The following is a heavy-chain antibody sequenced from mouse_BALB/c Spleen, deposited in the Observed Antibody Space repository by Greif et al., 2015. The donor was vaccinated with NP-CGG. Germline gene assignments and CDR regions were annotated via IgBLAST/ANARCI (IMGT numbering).Heavy chain of an antibody. J-gene: IGHJ3*01. CDR3: AIDRGLLRFAY. V-gene: IGHV7-3*02. CDR2: IRNKANGYTT. Sequence: EVQLVESGGGLVQPGGSLRLSCATSGSTFTDYYMSWVRQPPGKALEWLGFIRNKANGYTTEYSASVKGRFTISRDNSQSILYLQMNTLRADYSATYYCAIDRGLLRFAYWGQGTLVTGSA. CDR1: GSTFTDYY.